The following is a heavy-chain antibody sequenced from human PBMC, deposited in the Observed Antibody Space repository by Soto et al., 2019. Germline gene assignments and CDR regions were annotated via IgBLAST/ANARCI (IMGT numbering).Heavy chain of an antibody. Sequence: ASETLSLTCTVSGGSISSGGYYWSWIRQHPGKALEWIGYIYYSGSTYYNPSLKSRVTISVDTSKNQFSLKLSSVTAADTAVYYCAGICSSTSCSSRYYGMDVWGQGTTVTVSS. CDR3: AGICSSTSCSSRYYGMDV. V-gene: IGHV4-31*03. D-gene: IGHD2-2*01. CDR2: IYYSGST. CDR1: GGSISSGGYY. J-gene: IGHJ6*02.